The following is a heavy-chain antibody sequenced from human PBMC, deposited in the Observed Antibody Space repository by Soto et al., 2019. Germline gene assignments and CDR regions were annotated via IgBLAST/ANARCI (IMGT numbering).Heavy chain of an antibody. CDR3: AASCVACGGFNYYGMDV. CDR2: IYYSGST. D-gene: IGHD5-12*01. V-gene: IGHV4-59*06. J-gene: IGHJ6*02. CDR1: GCSIYNYY. Sequence: PSETLSLTCTVSGCSIYNYYWGWIRQHPEKGLEWIGYIYYSGSTYYNPSLKSRVTISVDTSKNQFSLKLSSVTAADTAVYYCAASCVACGGFNYYGMDVWGQGTTVTVSS.